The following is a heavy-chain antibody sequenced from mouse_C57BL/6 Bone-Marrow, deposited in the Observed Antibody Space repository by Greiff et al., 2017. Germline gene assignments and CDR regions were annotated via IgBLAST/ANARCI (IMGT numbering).Heavy chain of an antibody. CDR2: IYPGDGDT. J-gene: IGHJ2*01. Sequence: QVQLKESGPELVKPGASVKISCKASGYAFSSSWMNWVKQRPGKGLEWIGRIYPGDGDTNYNGKFKGKATLTADKSSSTAYMQLSSLTSEDSSVYFCGRSWMVTTEYYFDYWGQGTTLTVSS. CDR1: GYAFSSSW. D-gene: IGHD2-2*01. CDR3: GRSWMVTTEYYFDY. V-gene: IGHV1-82*01.